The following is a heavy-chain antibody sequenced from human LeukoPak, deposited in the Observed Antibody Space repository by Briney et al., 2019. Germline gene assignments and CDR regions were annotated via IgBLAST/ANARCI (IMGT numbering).Heavy chain of an antibody. CDR1: GGTFSSYA. J-gene: IGHJ5*02. D-gene: IGHD3-16*01. CDR3: ASSPLPSHSTFDYGWFDP. Sequence: GASVKVSCKASGGTFSSYAISWVRQAPGQGLEWMGRIIPILGIANYAQKFQGRVTITADKSTSTAYMELSSLRSEDTAVYYCASSPLPSHSTFDYGWFDPWGQGTLVTVSS. CDR2: IIPILGIA. V-gene: IGHV1-69*04.